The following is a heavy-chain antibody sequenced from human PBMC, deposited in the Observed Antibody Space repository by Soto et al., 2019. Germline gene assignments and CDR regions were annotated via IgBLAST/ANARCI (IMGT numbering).Heavy chain of an antibody. CDR2: IYYSGST. CDR1: GGSISSGGYY. J-gene: IGHJ3*02. CDR3: ARASGFTMVRGVIMTDAFDI. V-gene: IGHV4-31*03. D-gene: IGHD3-10*01. Sequence: PSETLSLTCTVSGGSISSGGYYWSWIRQHPGKGLEWIGYIYYSGSTYYNPSLKSRVTISADTSKNQFSLKLSSVTAADTAVYYCARASGFTMVRGVIMTDAFDIWGQGTMGTVS.